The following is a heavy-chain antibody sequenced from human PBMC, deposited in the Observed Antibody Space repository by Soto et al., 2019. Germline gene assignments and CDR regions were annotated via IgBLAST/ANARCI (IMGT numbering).Heavy chain of an antibody. V-gene: IGHV4-30-4*01. CDR1: GGSISSGDNY. CDR3: ARGPVVVVSAPYYFDY. Sequence: SETLSLTCTVSGGSISSGDNYWSWIRQPPGKGLEWIGNIYYSGSTYYNPSLKSRVSISVDTSRDQFSLKLSSVTAADTAVYYCARGPVVVVSAPYYFDYWGQGTRVTVSS. D-gene: IGHD2-21*01. CDR2: IYYSGST. J-gene: IGHJ4*02.